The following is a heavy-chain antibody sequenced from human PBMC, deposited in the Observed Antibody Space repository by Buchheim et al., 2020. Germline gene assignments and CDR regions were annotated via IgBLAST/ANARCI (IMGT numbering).Heavy chain of an antibody. Sequence: QVQLVESGGGVVQPGRSLRLSCAASGFTFSSYAMHWVRQAPGKGLEWVAVISYDGSNKYYADSVKRRFTISRDNSKNTLYLQMNSLRAEDTAVYYCARESAVAGTHYFDYWGQGTL. CDR2: ISYDGSNK. CDR1: GFTFSSYA. CDR3: ARESAVAGTHYFDY. V-gene: IGHV3-30-3*01. D-gene: IGHD6-19*01. J-gene: IGHJ4*02.